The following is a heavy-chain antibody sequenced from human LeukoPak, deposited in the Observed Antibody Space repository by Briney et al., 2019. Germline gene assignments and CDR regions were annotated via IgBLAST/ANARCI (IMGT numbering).Heavy chain of an antibody. J-gene: IGHJ4*02. CDR1: GYTFTGYY. V-gene: IGHV1-2*06. CDR3: AREWDLSVSIHGYNGNELDY. D-gene: IGHD5-24*01. Sequence: ASVKVSCKASGYTFTGYYMHWVRQAPGQGLEWMGRINPNSGGTHYAQKFQGRVTMTRDTSLSTAYMELSRLRSDDTAVYYCAREWDLSVSIHGYNGNELDYWGQGTLVTVSS. CDR2: INPNSGGT.